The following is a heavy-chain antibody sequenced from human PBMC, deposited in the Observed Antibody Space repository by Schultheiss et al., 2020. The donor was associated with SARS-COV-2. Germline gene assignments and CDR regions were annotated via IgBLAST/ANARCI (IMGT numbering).Heavy chain of an antibody. V-gene: IGHV4-34*01. D-gene: IGHD5-24*01. J-gene: IGHJ4*02. CDR2: INHSGST. CDR1: GGSFSGYY. CDR3: ARDRARDGYNQGFDY. Sequence: SQTLSLTCAVYGGSFSGYYWSWIRQPPGKGLEWIGEINHSGSTNYNPSLKSRVTISVDRSKNQFSLKLSSVTAADTAVYYCARDRARDGYNQGFDYWGQGTLVTVSS.